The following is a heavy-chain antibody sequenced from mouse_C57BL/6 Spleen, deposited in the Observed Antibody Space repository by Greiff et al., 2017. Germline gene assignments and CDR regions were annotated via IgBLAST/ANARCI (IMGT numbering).Heavy chain of an antibody. CDR1: GYTFTSYN. D-gene: IGHD2-4*01. Sequence: QSGAELVRPGASVKMSCKASGYTFTSYNMHWVKQTPRQGLEWIGAIYPGNGDTSYNQKFKGKATLTVDKSSSTAYMQLSSLTSEDSAVYVCARALYYDYERYFDYWGQGTTLTVSS. CDR2: IYPGNGDT. V-gene: IGHV1-12*01. CDR3: ARALYYDYERYFDY. J-gene: IGHJ2*01.